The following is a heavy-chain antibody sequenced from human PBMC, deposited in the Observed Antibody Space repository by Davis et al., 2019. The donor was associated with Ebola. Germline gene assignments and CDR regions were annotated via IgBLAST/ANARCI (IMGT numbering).Heavy chain of an antibody. V-gene: IGHV3-23*03. Sequence: GESLKISCAVSGLAFSDYAMHWVRQAPGKGLEWVSVIYSGGSTYYADSVKGRFTISRDNSKNTLYLQMNSLRAEDTAVYYCAKVDSSGYYPFDYWGQGTLVTVSS. D-gene: IGHD3-22*01. CDR2: IYSGGST. J-gene: IGHJ4*02. CDR3: AKVDSSGYYPFDY. CDR1: GLAFSDYA.